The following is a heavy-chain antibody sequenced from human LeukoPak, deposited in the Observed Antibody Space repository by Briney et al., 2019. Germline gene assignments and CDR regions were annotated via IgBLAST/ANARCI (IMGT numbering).Heavy chain of an antibody. V-gene: IGHV3-53*01. Sequence: GGSLRLSCAASGFTVSSNYMSWVRQAPGKGLEWVSVIYSGGSTYYADSVKGRFTISRDNSKNTLYLQMNSLRAEDTAVYYCARWGHYSNPYDYWGQGTLVTVSS. CDR2: IYSGGST. CDR3: ARWGHYSNPYDY. J-gene: IGHJ4*02. D-gene: IGHD4-11*01. CDR1: GFTVSSNY.